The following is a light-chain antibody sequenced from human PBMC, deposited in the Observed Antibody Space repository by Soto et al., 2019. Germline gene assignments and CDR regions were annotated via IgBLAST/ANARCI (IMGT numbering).Light chain of an antibody. CDR1: SSDVGGYNY. CDR3: SSYTSSSTYV. J-gene: IGLJ1*01. V-gene: IGLV2-14*01. Sequence: QSALTQPASVSGSPGQSITISCTGTSSDVGGYNYVSWYQQHPGKAPKLMIYDVSNRPSGVSNRFSGSKSGNTASLTISGLQAEGEAVYYCSSYTSSSTYVFGTGTKLTVL. CDR2: DVS.